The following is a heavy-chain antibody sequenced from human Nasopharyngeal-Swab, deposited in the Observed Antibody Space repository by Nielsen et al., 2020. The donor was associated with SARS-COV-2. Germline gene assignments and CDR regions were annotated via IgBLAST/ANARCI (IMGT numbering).Heavy chain of an antibody. CDR3: AKDLNSNFLNYMDV. V-gene: IGHV3-23*01. CDR2: TSASGVTT. J-gene: IGHJ6*03. Sequence: GESLKISCAASGFTFSSYDMHWVRQATGKGLEWVSATSASGVTTYYADSVKGRFTISRDNSKSTLYLQMNSLRAEDTAAYYCAKDLNSNFLNYMDVWGKGTTVSVSS. CDR1: GFTFSSYD. D-gene: IGHD4-11*01.